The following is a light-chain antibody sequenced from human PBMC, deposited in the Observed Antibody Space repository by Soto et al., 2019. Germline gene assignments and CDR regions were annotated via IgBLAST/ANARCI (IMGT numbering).Light chain of an antibody. Sequence: AIPMTQSPASLSASVGDRITITCRASHDIRNDLAWYQQKPGKAPKLLIYAASTLQSGVPSRFSGSGSGTDFTLSISTLQPEDFATYFCLQDYSFLTFGPGTKVVFK. CDR1: HDIRND. CDR3: LQDYSFLT. V-gene: IGKV1-6*01. J-gene: IGKJ3*01. CDR2: AAS.